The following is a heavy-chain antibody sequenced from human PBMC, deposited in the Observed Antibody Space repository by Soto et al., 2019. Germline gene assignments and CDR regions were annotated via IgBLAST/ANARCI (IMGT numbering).Heavy chain of an antibody. V-gene: IGHV3-48*03. CDR1: GFTFSSYE. CDR3: AVSYYDFDY. Sequence: GSLRLSCAASGFTFSSYEMNWVRQAPGKGLEWVSYISSSGSTIYYADSVKGRFTISRDNAKNSLYLQMNSLRAEDTAVYYCAVSYYDFDYWGQGTLVTVSS. D-gene: IGHD1-26*01. CDR2: ISSSGSTI. J-gene: IGHJ4*02.